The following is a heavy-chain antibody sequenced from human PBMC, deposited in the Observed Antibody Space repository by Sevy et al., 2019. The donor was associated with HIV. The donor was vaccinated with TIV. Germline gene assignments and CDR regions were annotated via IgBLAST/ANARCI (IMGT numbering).Heavy chain of an antibody. CDR1: GFTFSKYS. CDR3: AREGCTKPHDY. CDR2: LSFGCGEI. Sequence: GGSLRLSCAASGFTFSKYSMSWVRQPPGKGLEWVSTLSFGCGEINYADSVKGRFTISRDNSKSSVYLQMNNLRPEDTAVYYCAREGCTKPHDYWGQRTLFTVSS. V-gene: IGHV3-23*01. D-gene: IGHD2-8*01. J-gene: IGHJ4*02.